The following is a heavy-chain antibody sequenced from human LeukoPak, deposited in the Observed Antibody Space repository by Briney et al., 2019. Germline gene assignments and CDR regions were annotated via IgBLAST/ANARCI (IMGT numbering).Heavy chain of an antibody. CDR2: ITSGTTYI. V-gene: IGHV3-21*04. Sequence: KPGGSLRLSCAASGFTFSDYNMNWVRQSPEKGLEWVSSITSGTTYIYYADSVRGRFTLSRDNAKNSLYLQMNSLRAEDTALYYCAKDLGPGSMATSPGFDYWGQGTLVTVSS. CDR3: AKDLGPGSMATSPGFDY. D-gene: IGHD5-24*01. CDR1: GFTFSDYN. J-gene: IGHJ4*02.